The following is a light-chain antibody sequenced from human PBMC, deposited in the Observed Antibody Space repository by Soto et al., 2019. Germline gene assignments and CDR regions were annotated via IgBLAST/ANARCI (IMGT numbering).Light chain of an antibody. Sequence: DIVMTQSPDSLAVSLGERATINCKSSQSVLYSSNNKNYLAWYQQKPGQPPKLLIYWASTREFGVPDRFSGSWAGTDSPLTSSILQAEDVAFYYCQQYYRTSWTFGQGTKVEIK. CDR2: WAS. J-gene: IGKJ1*01. CDR3: QQYYRTSWT. CDR1: QSVLYSSNNKNY. V-gene: IGKV4-1*01.